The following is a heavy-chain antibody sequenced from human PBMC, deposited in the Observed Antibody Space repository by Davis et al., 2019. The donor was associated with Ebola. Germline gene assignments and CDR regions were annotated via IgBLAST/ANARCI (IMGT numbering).Heavy chain of an antibody. CDR2: ISGYNGNT. J-gene: IGHJ5*02. V-gene: IGHV1-18*01. Sequence: ASVKVSCKASGYTFSSYGISWVRQAPGQGLEWMGWISGYNGNTNYAQKFQGRVTMTTDTSTSTAYMELRSLRADDTAVYYCARSRITIAPHNWFDPWGQGTLVTVSS. D-gene: IGHD3-9*01. CDR3: ARSRITIAPHNWFDP. CDR1: GYTFSSYG.